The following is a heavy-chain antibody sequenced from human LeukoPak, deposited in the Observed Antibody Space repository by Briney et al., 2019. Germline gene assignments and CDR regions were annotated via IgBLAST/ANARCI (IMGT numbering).Heavy chain of an antibody. J-gene: IGHJ4*02. CDR2: IYHSGST. V-gene: IGHV4-30-2*01. CDR1: GGSISSGGYS. D-gene: IGHD1-26*01. CDR3: ATVRRVSYHLNGLFDY. Sequence: SETLSLTCAVSGGSISSGGYSWSWIRQPPGKGLEWIGYIYHSGSTYYNPSLKSRVTISVDTSKNQFSLKLSSVTAADTAVYYCATVRRVSYHLNGLFDYWGQGTLVTVSS.